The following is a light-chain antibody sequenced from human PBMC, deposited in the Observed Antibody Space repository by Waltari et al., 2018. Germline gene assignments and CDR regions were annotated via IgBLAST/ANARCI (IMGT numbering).Light chain of an antibody. CDR3: QQYGSSPGT. Sequence: EIVLTQSPGTLSLSPGERATLYCRASQSGSSSYLAWYQQKPGQAPRLLIYGASSRATGIPDRFSGSGSGTDFTLTISRLEPEDFAVYYCQQYGSSPGTFGGGTKVEIK. J-gene: IGKJ4*01. V-gene: IGKV3-20*01. CDR2: GAS. CDR1: QSGSSSY.